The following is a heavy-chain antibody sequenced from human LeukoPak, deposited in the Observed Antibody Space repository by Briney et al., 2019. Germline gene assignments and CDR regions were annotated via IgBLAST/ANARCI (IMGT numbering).Heavy chain of an antibody. CDR3: ASVVWFGEPPSQGY. Sequence: PGGSLRLSCAASEFSVGSNYMTWVRQAPGKGLEGIESIYYSGSTYYNPSLKSRVTISVDTSKNQFSLKLSSVTAADTAVYYCASVVWFGEPPSQGYWGQGTLVSVSS. CDR1: EFSVGSNY. J-gene: IGHJ4*02. CDR2: IYYSGST. V-gene: IGHV4-39*07. D-gene: IGHD3-10*01.